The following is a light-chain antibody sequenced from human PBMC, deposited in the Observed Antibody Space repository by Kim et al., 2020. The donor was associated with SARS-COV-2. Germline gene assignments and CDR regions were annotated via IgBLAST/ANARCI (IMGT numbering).Light chain of an antibody. CDR2: LGS. CDR1: ESLLESNGYNY. J-gene: IGKJ2*01. CDR3: MQALQSPYT. V-gene: IGKV2-28*01. Sequence: EPASISCRSSESLLESNGYNYLDWYLQKPGQSPQLLISLGSNRASGVPDRFSVSGSGTDFTLKISRVEAEDVGVYYCMQALQSPYTFGQGTKLEI.